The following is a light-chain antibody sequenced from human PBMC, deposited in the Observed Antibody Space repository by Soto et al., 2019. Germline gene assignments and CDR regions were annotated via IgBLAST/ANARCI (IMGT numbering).Light chain of an antibody. Sequence: IVLTQSPGTLSLSPGERAPLSCRASQTISSSSLAWYQQKGGQAPRLLIYGASSRATGIPDRFSGSGSGTDFTLTISSLEPEDFAVYYCQQRSNWPRTFGQGTKVDIK. V-gene: IGKV3D-20*02. CDR2: GAS. CDR1: QTISSSS. J-gene: IGKJ1*01. CDR3: QQRSNWPRT.